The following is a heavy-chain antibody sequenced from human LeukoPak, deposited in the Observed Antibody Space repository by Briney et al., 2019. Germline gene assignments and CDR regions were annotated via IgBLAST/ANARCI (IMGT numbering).Heavy chain of an antibody. CDR3: ARGAVGVVIAYYYYYMDV. CDR2: INPSGSST. CDR1: GYTFTSHY. V-gene: IGHV1-2*06. Sequence: ASVKVSCKASGYTFTSHYMHWVRQAPGQGLEWMGLINPSGSSTLYAQKFQGRVTMTRDTSISTAYMELSRLRSDDTAVYYCARGAVGVVIAYYYYYMDVWGKGTTVTISS. J-gene: IGHJ6*03. D-gene: IGHD4-23*01.